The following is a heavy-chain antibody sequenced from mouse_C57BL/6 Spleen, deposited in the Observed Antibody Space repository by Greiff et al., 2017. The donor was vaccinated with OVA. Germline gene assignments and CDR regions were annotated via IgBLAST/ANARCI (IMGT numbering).Heavy chain of an antibody. Sequence: EVKLVESGGGLVKPGGSLKLSCAASGFTFSDYGMHWVRQAPEKGLEWVAYISSGSSTLYYADTVKGRFTISRDNDKNTLFLQMTSLRSEDTAMYYCAGGVVTTSFDYWGQGTTLTVSS. CDR3: AGGVVTTSFDY. J-gene: IGHJ2*01. CDR2: ISSGSSTL. CDR1: GFTFSDYG. V-gene: IGHV5-17*01. D-gene: IGHD2-2*01.